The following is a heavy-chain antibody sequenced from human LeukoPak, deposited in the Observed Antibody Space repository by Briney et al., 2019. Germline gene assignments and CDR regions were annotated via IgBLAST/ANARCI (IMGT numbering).Heavy chain of an antibody. CDR3: ARYRDRYGSGSYEFDY. CDR2: ISSSGSTI. CDR1: GFTFSSYE. Sequence: GGSLRLSCAASGFTFSSYEMNWVRQAPGKGLEWVSYISSSGSTIYYADSVKGRFTISRDNAKNSLYLQMNRLRAEDTAVYYCARYRDRYGSGSYEFDYWGQGTLVTVSS. J-gene: IGHJ4*02. D-gene: IGHD3-10*01. V-gene: IGHV3-48*03.